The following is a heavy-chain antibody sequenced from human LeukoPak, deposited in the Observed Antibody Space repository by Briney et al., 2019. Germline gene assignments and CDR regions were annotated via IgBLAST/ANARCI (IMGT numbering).Heavy chain of an antibody. CDR3: ARLVRYCSSNSCYPFDY. CDR2: AYYSGGT. CDR1: GGSISSGGYY. Sequence: RASQTLSLTCTVSGGSISSGGYYWSWIRQPPGRGLEWIGIAYYSGGTYYNPSLKSRVTISIDTSKNQFSLKLNSVTAADTAVYYCARLVRYCSSNSCYPFDYWGQGTLVTVSS. V-gene: IGHV4-39*01. D-gene: IGHD2-2*01. J-gene: IGHJ4*02.